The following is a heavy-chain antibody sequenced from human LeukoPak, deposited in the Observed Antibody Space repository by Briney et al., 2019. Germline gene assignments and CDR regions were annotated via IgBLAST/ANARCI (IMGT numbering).Heavy chain of an antibody. J-gene: IGHJ4*02. Sequence: VGSLRLSCAASGFTFSSYEMNWVRQAPGKGLEWVANIKQDGSEKYYLDSVKGRFTISRDNAENSLYLQMNSLRAEDTAVYYCATEASSGLEDWGQGILVTVSS. V-gene: IGHV3-7*01. D-gene: IGHD6-19*01. CDR2: IKQDGSEK. CDR1: GFTFSSYE. CDR3: ATEASSGLED.